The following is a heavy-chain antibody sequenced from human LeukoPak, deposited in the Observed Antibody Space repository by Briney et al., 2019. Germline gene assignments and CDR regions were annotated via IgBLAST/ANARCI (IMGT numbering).Heavy chain of an antibody. V-gene: IGHV3-7*01. D-gene: IGHD3-16*01. CDR3: ARDRLYDSRQAYYYGMDV. Sequence: GGSLRLSCAASGFTFSSYWMSWVRQAPGKGLEWVANIKQDGSEKYYVDSVKGRFTISRDNAKNSLYLQMNSLRAEDTAVYYCARDRLYDSRQAYYYGMDVWGQGTTVTVSS. CDR1: GFTFSSYW. J-gene: IGHJ6*02. CDR2: IKQDGSEK.